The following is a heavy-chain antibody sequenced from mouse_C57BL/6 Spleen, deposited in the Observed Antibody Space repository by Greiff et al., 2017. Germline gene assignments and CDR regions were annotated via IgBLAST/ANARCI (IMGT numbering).Heavy chain of an antibody. J-gene: IGHJ3*01. CDR1: GYTFTSYW. CDR3: AREEVTTEFAY. V-gene: IGHV1-52*01. D-gene: IGHD2-2*01. Sequence: VQLQQPGAELVRPGSSVKLSCKASGYTFTSYWMHWVKQRPIQGLEWIGNIDPSDSETHYNQKFKDKATLTVDKSSSTAYMQLSSLTSEDSAVYYWAREEVTTEFAYWGQGTLVTVSA. CDR2: IDPSDSET.